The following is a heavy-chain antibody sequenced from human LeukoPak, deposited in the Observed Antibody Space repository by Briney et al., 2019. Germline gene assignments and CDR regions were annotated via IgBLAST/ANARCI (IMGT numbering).Heavy chain of an antibody. CDR1: GFTFSSYS. Sequence: GGSLRLSCAASGFTFSSYSMNWVRQAPGKGLEWVSSISSSSSYIYYADSVKGRFTISRDNSKNSLYLQMNSLRAEDTAVYYCARLWFGVKTFDYWGQGTLVTVSS. CDR3: ARLWFGVKTFDY. J-gene: IGHJ4*02. CDR2: ISSSSSYI. D-gene: IGHD3-10*01. V-gene: IGHV3-21*01.